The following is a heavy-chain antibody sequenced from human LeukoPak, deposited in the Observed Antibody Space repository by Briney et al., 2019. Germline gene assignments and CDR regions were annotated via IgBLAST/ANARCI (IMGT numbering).Heavy chain of an antibody. CDR1: GFTFDDYA. J-gene: IGHJ4*02. D-gene: IGHD6-19*01. CDR3: AKDMVAGSRDY. CDR2: ISWNSGSI. Sequence: GGSLRLSCAASGFTFDDYAMHWVRQAPAKGLEWVSGISWNSGSIGYADSMKGRFTISRDNAKNSLYLQMNSLRAEDTALYYCAKDMVAGSRDYWGQGTLVTVSS. V-gene: IGHV3-9*01.